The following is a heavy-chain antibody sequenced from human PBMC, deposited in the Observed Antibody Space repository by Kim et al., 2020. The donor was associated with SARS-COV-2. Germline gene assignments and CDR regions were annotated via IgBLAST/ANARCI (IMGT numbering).Heavy chain of an antibody. J-gene: IGHJ6*02. V-gene: IGHV4-34*01. CDR3: ARSTTVTTFYYYYYGMDV. D-gene: IGHD4-17*01. Sequence: LKCRVTISVDTSKNQFSLKLSSVTAADTAVYYCARSTTVTTFYYYYYGMDVWGQGTTVTVSS.